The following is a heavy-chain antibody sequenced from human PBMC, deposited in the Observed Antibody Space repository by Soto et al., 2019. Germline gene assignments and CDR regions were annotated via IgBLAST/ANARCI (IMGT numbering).Heavy chain of an antibody. CDR2: ISYDGSNK. CDR1: GFTFSSYG. Sequence: QVQLVESGGGVVQPGRSLRLSCAASGFTFSSYGMHWVRQAPGKGLEWVAVISYDGSNKYYVDSVKGRFTISRDNSKNTLYLQMNSLRAEDTAVYYCASPRDGYYDSSGYDYYYYGMDVWGQGTTVTVSS. V-gene: IGHV3-30*03. J-gene: IGHJ6*02. CDR3: ASPRDGYYDSSGYDYYYYGMDV. D-gene: IGHD3-22*01.